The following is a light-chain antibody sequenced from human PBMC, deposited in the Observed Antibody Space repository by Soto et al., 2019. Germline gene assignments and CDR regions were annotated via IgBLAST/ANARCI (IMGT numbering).Light chain of an antibody. CDR2: AAS. CDR1: QSISSW. J-gene: IGKJ5*01. Sequence: DIQMTQSPSTLSASVGDRVTITCRASQSISSWLAWYQQKPGKAPKLLIYAASTLQSGVPSRFSGSGSGTEFTLTISSLQPDDFATYYCQQAYSFPITFGQGTRLEIK. V-gene: IGKV1-5*01. CDR3: QQAYSFPIT.